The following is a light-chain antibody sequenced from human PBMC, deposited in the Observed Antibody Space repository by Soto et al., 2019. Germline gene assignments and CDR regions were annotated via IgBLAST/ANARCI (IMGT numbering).Light chain of an antibody. Sequence: EIVLTQSPGTLSLSPGERATLTCRASQSVTSSNLAWYQQKPGQAPRLLIYGASSRATGIPDRFSGSGSGTDFTLTISRLETEDFAVYYCQHYYFSITFGQGTRLEIK. CDR2: GAS. CDR1: QSVTSSN. J-gene: IGKJ5*01. V-gene: IGKV3-20*01. CDR3: QHYYFSIT.